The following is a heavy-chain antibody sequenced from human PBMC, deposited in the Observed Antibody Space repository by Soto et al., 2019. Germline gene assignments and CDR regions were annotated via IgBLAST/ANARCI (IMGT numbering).Heavy chain of an antibody. CDR3: ARGREDIVATIEFDP. Sequence: PSDTLSLTCTVSGGSISSYYWSWIRQPPGKGLEWIGYIYYSGSTNYNPSLKSRVTISVDTSKNQFSLKLSSVTAADTAVYYCARGREDIVATIEFDPWGQGTLVTVSS. CDR2: IYYSGST. V-gene: IGHV4-59*01. D-gene: IGHD5-12*01. CDR1: GGSISSYY. J-gene: IGHJ5*02.